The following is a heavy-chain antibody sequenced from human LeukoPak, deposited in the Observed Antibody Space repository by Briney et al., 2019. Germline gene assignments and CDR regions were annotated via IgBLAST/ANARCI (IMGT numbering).Heavy chain of an antibody. CDR1: GFKFSHYG. V-gene: IGHV3-30*18. J-gene: IGHJ6*02. D-gene: IGHD4-17*01. CDR3: AKERYDGDGRRGVDV. Sequence: PGGSLRLSCAASGFKFSHYGMQWIRQAPGKGLEWVAVISYGGLSKYYGDSVKGRFTISRDNSNNTVYVQMNSLRVEDTAVYYCAKERYDGDGRRGVDVWGQGTTVIVSS. CDR2: ISYGGLSK.